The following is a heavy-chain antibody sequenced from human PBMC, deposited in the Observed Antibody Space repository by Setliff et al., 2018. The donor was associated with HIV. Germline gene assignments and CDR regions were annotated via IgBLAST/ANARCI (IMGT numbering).Heavy chain of an antibody. Sequence: PGGSLRLSCAASGFTVSSNHMSWIRQSPGKGLEWTGRFYETGYTYYNPSLKSRVIISLDTSKNHLSLKLTSVTAADTAVYYCARPLTTSYNFWGDAFAVWGQGTMVTVSS. D-gene: IGHD3-3*01. J-gene: IGHJ3*01. CDR2: FYETGYT. CDR3: ARPLTTSYNFWGDAFAV. V-gene: IGHV4-38-2*01. CDR1: GFTVSSNH.